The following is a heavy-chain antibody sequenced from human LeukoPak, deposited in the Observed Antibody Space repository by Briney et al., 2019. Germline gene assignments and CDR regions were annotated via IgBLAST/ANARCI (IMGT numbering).Heavy chain of an antibody. V-gene: IGHV3-66*01. D-gene: IGHD4-17*01. J-gene: IGHJ6*02. Sequence: GGSLRLSCXAXGFTVCSNSMSWVRQAPAKRLEWGSVIYSGGSTYYADSVKGRFTISRDNSKNTLYLQMNSLRAEDTAVYYCAGTDYGDYSTGYYGMDVWGQGTTVTVSS. CDR3: AGTDYGDYSTGYYGMDV. CDR2: IYSGGST. CDR1: GFTVCSNS.